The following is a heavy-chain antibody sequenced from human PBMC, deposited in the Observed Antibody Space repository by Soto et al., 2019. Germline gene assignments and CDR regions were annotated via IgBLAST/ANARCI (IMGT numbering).Heavy chain of an antibody. V-gene: IGHV4-4*07. CDR3: VRDGPQTLRDWFDP. CDR2: SYATWTT. CDR1: GASISGFY. Sequence: SETLSLTCTVSGASISGFYWSWSRKCAGKGLGWMGRSYATWTTDHNPSLKSRGMMSVYTAKKQFSLKLRPVTAAAAAVDYRVRDGPQTLRDWFDPWGQG. J-gene: IGHJ5*02. D-gene: IGHD3-16*01.